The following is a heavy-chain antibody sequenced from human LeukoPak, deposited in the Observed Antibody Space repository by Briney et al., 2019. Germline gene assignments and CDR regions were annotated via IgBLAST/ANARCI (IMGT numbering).Heavy chain of an antibody. CDR2: ISGSGGST. J-gene: IGHJ4*02. CDR3: AKEKNKDAYGSGSPDY. Sequence: TGGSLRLSCAASGFTFSSYAMSWVRQAPGKGLEWVSAISGSGGSTYYADSVKGRFTISRDNSKNTLYLQMNSLRAEDTAVYYCAKEKNKDAYGSGSPDYWGQGTLVTVSS. V-gene: IGHV3-23*01. CDR1: GFTFSSYA. D-gene: IGHD3-10*01.